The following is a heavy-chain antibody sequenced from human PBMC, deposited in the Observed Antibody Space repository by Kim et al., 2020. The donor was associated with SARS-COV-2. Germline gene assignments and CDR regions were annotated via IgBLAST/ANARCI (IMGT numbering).Heavy chain of an antibody. V-gene: IGHV1-18*04. J-gene: IGHJ6*02. CDR3: ARDGGLLWFGELPPGYYYGMDV. CDR1: GYTFTSYG. D-gene: IGHD3-10*01. CDR2: ISAYNGNT. Sequence: ASVKVSCKASGYTFTSYGISWVRQAPGQGLEWMGWISAYNGNTNYAQKLQGRVTMTTDTSTSTAYMELRSLRSDDTAVYYCARDGGLLWFGELPPGYYYGMDVWGQGTTVTVSS.